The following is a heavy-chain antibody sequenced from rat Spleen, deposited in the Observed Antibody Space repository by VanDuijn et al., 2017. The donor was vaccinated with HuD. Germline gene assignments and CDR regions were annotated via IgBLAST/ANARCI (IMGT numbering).Heavy chain of an antibody. D-gene: IGHD1-11*01. V-gene: IGHV5-19*01. CDR1: GFTFSDYG. Sequence: EVQLVESGGGLVQPGRSLKLSCAASGFTFSDYGLHWIRQAPTKGLEWVASISPSGGSTYYRDSVKGRFTISRENAKTTLYLQMDSLRSEDTATYYCARHRNYGGIPFDFWGQGVMVSVSS. CDR2: ISPSGGST. CDR3: ARHRNYGGIPFDF. J-gene: IGHJ2*01.